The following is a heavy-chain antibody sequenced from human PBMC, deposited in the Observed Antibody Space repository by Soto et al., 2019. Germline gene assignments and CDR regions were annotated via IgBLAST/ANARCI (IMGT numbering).Heavy chain of an antibody. CDR2: ISWDGGST. V-gene: IGHV3-43*01. CDR1: GFTFDDYT. D-gene: IGHD3-16*01. CDR3: AKDIYDGFKYYYYYGMDV. J-gene: IGHJ6*02. Sequence: GGSLRLSCAASGFTFDDYTMHWVRQAPGKGLEWVSLISWDGGSTYYADSVKGRFTISRDNSKNSLYLQMNSLRTEDTALYYCAKDIYDGFKYYYYYGMDVWGQGTTVTISS.